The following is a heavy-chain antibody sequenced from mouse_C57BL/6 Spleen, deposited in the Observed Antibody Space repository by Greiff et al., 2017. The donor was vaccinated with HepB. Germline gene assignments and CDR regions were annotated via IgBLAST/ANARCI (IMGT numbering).Heavy chain of an antibody. CDR2: INSDGGST. Sequence: EVKLVESGGGLVQPGASLKLSCESNEYEFPSHDMSWVRKTPEKRLELVAAINSDGGSTYYPDIMERRFIISRENTKKTLYMQTSSLRSEDTALDYVARHYYGSSYWYFDVWGTGTTVTVAS. CDR3: ARHYYGSSYWYFDV. CDR1: EYEFPSHD. V-gene: IGHV5-2*03. J-gene: IGHJ1*03. D-gene: IGHD1-1*01.